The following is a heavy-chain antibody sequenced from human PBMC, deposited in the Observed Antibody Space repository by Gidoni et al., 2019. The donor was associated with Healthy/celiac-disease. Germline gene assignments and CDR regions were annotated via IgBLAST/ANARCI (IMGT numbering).Heavy chain of an antibody. CDR3: AKDMIGAAAGTFDY. CDR1: GFTFDDYA. J-gene: IGHJ4*02. Sequence: EVQLVESGGGLVQPGRSLRLSCAASGFTFDDYAMHWVRQAPGKGLEWVSGISWNSGSIGYADSVKGRFTISRDNAKNSLYLQMNSLRAEDTALYYCAKDMIGAAAGTFDYWGQGTLVTVSS. D-gene: IGHD6-13*01. V-gene: IGHV3-9*01. CDR2: ISWNSGSI.